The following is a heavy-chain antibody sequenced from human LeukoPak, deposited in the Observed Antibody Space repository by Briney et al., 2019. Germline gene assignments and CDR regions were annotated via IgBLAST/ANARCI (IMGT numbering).Heavy chain of an antibody. D-gene: IGHD1-26*01. CDR1: GYTFSSYG. V-gene: IGHV1-18*01. CDR2: ISAYNGDT. J-gene: IGHJ4*02. Sequence: ASVKVSCKASGYTFSSYGISWVQQAPGQGLEWMGWISAYNGDTNYAQKVQGRVTMTTDTSTSTAYMELRSLKSDDTAVYYCARDPSGSFDFDYWGQGTLVTVSS. CDR3: ARDPSGSFDFDY.